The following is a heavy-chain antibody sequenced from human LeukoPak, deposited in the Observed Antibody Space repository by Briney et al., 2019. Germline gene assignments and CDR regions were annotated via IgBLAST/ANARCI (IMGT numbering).Heavy chain of an antibody. CDR2: IKSKTVGGTT. Sequence: PGGSLRLSCAASGFTFSNAWMSWVRQASGKGLEWVGRIKSKTVGGTTDYAAPVKGRFTISRDDSKNTLYLQMNSLKTEDTAVYYCTRDGEFFDYWGQGTLVTVSS. J-gene: IGHJ4*02. D-gene: IGHD3-10*01. CDR1: GFTFSNAW. CDR3: TRDGEFFDY. V-gene: IGHV3-15*01.